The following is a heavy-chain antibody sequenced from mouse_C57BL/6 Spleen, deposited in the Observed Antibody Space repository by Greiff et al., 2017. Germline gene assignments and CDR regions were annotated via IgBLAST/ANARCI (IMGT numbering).Heavy chain of an antibody. CDR2: IYPRSGNT. J-gene: IGHJ4*01. V-gene: IGHV1-82*01. CDR3: ARDSMDY. Sequence: QVQLQQSGPELVKPGASVKISCKASGYAFSSSWMNWVKQRPGKGLEWIGEIYPRSGNTYYNEKFKGKATLTADKSSSTAYMELRSLTSEDSAVYFCARDSMDYWGQGTSVTVSS. CDR1: GYAFSSSW.